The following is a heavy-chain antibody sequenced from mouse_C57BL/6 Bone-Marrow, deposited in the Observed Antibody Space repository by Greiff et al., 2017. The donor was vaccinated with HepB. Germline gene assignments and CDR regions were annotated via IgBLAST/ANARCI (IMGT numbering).Heavy chain of an antibody. CDR3: ARYYYDYPAWFAY. V-gene: IGHV1-81*01. CDR2: IYPRSGNT. Sequence: QVQLQQSGAELARPGASVKLSCKASGYTFTSYGISWVKQRTGQGLEWIGEIYPRSGNTSYNEKFKGKATLTADKSSSTAYMELRSLTSEDSAVYFGARYYYDYPAWFAYWGQGTLVTVSA. J-gene: IGHJ3*01. CDR1: GYTFTSYG. D-gene: IGHD2-4*01.